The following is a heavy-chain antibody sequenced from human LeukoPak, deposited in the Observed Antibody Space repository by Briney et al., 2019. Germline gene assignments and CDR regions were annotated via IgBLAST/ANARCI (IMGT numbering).Heavy chain of an antibody. CDR1: GGSVSSYG. CDR3: AREVSSSWFRWFDP. V-gene: IGHV4-59*02. J-gene: IGHJ5*02. Sequence: SETPSPTRPVSGGSVSSYGSGCTRPPPRGGMGWVGYIYYSGSTNYNPSLKSRVTISVDTSKNQFSLKLSSVTAADTAVYYCAREVSSSWFRWFDPWGQGTLVTVSS. D-gene: IGHD6-13*01. CDR2: IYYSGST.